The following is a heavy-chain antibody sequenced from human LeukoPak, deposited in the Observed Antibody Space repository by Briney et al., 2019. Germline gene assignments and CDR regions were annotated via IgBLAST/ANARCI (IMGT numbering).Heavy chain of an antibody. D-gene: IGHD6-13*01. V-gene: IGHV1-3*01. Sequence: KFQGRVTITRDTSASTAYMELSSLRSEDTAVYYCARDSIAGFDYWGQGTLVTVSS. CDR3: ARDSIAGFDY. J-gene: IGHJ4*02.